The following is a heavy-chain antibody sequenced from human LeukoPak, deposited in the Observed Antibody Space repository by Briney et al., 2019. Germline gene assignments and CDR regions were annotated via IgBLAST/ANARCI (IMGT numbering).Heavy chain of an antibody. D-gene: IGHD5-12*01. V-gene: IGHV3-66*02. CDR3: ARESGYDYVGPPFDY. CDR1: GFTVSSNY. J-gene: IGHJ4*02. Sequence: GGSLRLSCAASGFTVSSNYMSWVRQAPGKGLEWVSVSYSGGSTYYADSLKGRFTISRDNSKNTLYLQMNSLRAEDTAVYYCARESGYDYVGPPFDYWGQGTLVTVSS. CDR2: SYSGGST.